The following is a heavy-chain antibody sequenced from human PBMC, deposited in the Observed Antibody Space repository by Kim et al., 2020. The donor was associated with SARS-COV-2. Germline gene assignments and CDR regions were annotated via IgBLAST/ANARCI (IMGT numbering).Heavy chain of an antibody. J-gene: IGHJ4*02. V-gene: IGHV3-53*01. CDR3: ARAGVGYCSSTSCYN. CDR2: IYSGGST. CDR1: GFTVSSNY. D-gene: IGHD2-2*02. Sequence: GGSLRLSCAASGFTVSSNYMSWVRQAPGKGLEWVSVIYSGGSTYYADSVKGRFTIARDNSKNTLYLQMNSLRAEDTAVYYCARAGVGYCSSTSCYNWGQGTLVTVSS.